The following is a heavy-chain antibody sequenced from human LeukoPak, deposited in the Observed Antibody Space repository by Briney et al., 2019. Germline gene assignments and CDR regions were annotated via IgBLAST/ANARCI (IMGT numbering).Heavy chain of an antibody. D-gene: IGHD5-12*01. CDR2: IYYSGST. Sequence: SETLSLTCTVSGGSISSYYWSWIRQPPGKGLEWIGYIYYSGSTNYNPSLKSRVTISVDTSKNQFSLKLSSVTAADTAVYYCARESGSVDIMATNQNAFDIWGQGTMVTVSS. V-gene: IGHV4-59*01. CDR1: GGSISSYY. CDR3: ARESGSVDIMATNQNAFDI. J-gene: IGHJ3*02.